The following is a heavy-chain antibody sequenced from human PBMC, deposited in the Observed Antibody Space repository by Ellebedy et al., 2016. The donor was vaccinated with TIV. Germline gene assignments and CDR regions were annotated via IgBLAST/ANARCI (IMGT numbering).Heavy chain of an antibody. CDR2: IYHSGTT. D-gene: IGHD5-18*01. V-gene: IGHV4-34*10. CDR1: GGSFSDYY. J-gene: IGHJ2*01. Sequence: SETLSLTCAVYGGSFSDYYWSWVRQPPGKGLEWIGEIYHSGTTNYNPSLKSRVTISVDKSKNQFFLKLSSVTAADTAVYFCARCPYVDTSMVPDLWGRGTLVTVSS. CDR3: ARCPYVDTSMVPDL.